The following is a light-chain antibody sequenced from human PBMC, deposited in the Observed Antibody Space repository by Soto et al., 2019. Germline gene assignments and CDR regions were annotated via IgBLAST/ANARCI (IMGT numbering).Light chain of an antibody. V-gene: IGLV2-11*01. Sequence: QSALTQPRSVSGSPGQSVTISCTGTSSDVGGYNHVSWYQQYPGKAPRVMIYDVTKRPSGVPDRFSGSKSGNTASLLISGLQAEDEADYYCCSYAGSYIYVFGTGTKVTVL. J-gene: IGLJ1*01. CDR3: CSYAGSYIYV. CDR1: SSDVGGYNH. CDR2: DVT.